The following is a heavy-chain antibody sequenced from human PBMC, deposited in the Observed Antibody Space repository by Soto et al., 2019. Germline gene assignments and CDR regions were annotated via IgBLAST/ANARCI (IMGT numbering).Heavy chain of an antibody. CDR2: IYPGDSDT. V-gene: IGHV5-51*01. Sequence: GESLKISCKGSGYSFTSYWIGWVRQMPGKGLEWMGIIYPGDSDTRYSPSFQGQVTISADKSISTAYLQWSSLKASDTAMYYCARHGIAAAGEEEYYYYYYMAVWGKGTTVTVSS. J-gene: IGHJ6*03. CDR1: GYSFTSYW. D-gene: IGHD6-13*01. CDR3: ARHGIAAAGEEEYYYYYYMAV.